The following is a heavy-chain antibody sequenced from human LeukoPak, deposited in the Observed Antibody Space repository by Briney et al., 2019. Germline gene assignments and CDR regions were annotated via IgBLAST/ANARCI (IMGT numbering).Heavy chain of an antibody. V-gene: IGHV4-39*07. D-gene: IGHD6-13*01. J-gene: IGHJ5*02. CDR3: ARVERYTSSGPTDP. CDR1: GVSISSSNYY. Sequence: SETLSLTCTVSGVSISSSNYYWGWIRQPPGKGLEWIGNIYSSGSTYFNSSLKSRVTMSVDTSKNQFSLKLSSVTAADTAVYYCARVERYTSSGPTDPWGQGTLVTVSS. CDR2: IYSSGST.